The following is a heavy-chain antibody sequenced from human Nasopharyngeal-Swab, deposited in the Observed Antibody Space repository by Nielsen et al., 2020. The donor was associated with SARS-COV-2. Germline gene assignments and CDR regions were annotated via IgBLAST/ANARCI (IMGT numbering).Heavy chain of an antibody. Sequence: SGPTLVKPTQTLTLTCTFSGFPLSASGMCVTWIRQTPVKALEWLALINWDDHKYYSTSLRTRLNISKDTSKNQVVLTMTNMDPVDTGTYYCARMYSTGYYYYGMDVWGQGTTVTV. J-gene: IGHJ6*02. CDR1: GFPLSASGMC. D-gene: IGHD3-10*01. CDR2: INWDDHK. V-gene: IGHV2-70*01. CDR3: ARMYSTGYYYYGMDV.